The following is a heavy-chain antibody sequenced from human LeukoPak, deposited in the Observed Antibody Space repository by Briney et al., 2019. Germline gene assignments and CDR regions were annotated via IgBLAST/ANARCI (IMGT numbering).Heavy chain of an antibody. J-gene: IGHJ3*02. Sequence: GGSLRLSCAASGFTFSSYAMSWVRQAPGKGLEWVSAISGSGGSTYYADSVKGRITISRDNSKNTLYLQMNSLRAENTAVNYCAKDRTWVTMIVVVITKDAFDIWGQGTMVTVSS. V-gene: IGHV3-23*01. CDR2: ISGSGGST. D-gene: IGHD3-22*01. CDR3: AKDRTWVTMIVVVITKDAFDI. CDR1: GFTFSSYA.